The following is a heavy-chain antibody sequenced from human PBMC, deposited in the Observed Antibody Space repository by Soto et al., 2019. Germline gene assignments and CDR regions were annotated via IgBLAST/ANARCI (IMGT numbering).Heavy chain of an antibody. CDR2: ISSSSSYI. Sequence: GGSLRLSCAASGFTFSSYSMNWVRQAPGKGLEWVSSISSSSSYIYYADSVEGRFTISRDNAKNSLYLQMNSLRAEDTAVYYCARDRGGGSCYGYWGQGTLVTVSS. D-gene: IGHD2-15*01. V-gene: IGHV3-21*01. J-gene: IGHJ4*02. CDR3: ARDRGGGSCYGY. CDR1: GFTFSSYS.